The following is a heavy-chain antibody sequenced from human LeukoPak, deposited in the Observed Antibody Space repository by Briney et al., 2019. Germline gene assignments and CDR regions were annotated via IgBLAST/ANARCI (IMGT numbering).Heavy chain of an antibody. V-gene: IGHV1-8*01. D-gene: IGHD5-18*01. J-gene: IGHJ4*02. CDR3: AKNVRDTGTFDY. CDR2: MNPNSGNT. Sequence: ASVKVSCKASGYTFTTYDINWVRQATGQGLEWMGWMNPNSGNTGYAQRYQGRVTMTRDTSISTAYMELNSLTSEDTAVYYCAKNVRDTGTFDYWGQGTLVTVSS. CDR1: GYTFTTYD.